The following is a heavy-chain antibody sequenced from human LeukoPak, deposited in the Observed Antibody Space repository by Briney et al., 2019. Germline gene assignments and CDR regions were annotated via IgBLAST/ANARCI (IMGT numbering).Heavy chain of an antibody. Sequence: SETLSLTCAVHGGSFSGYYWSWIRQPPGKGLEWIGEINHSGSTNYNPSLRSRVTISVDTSKNQFSLKLSSVSAADTAVYYCARRMRYSSGWYNHYYMDVWRKGTTVTISS. CDR3: ARRMRYSSGWYNHYYMDV. CDR2: INHSGST. J-gene: IGHJ6*03. V-gene: IGHV4-34*01. D-gene: IGHD6-19*01. CDR1: GGSFSGYY.